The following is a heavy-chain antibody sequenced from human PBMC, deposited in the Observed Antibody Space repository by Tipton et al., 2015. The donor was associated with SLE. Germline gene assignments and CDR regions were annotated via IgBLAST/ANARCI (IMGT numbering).Heavy chain of an antibody. CDR3: ARLPDYFDH. V-gene: IGHV4-59*01. CDR2: VSYSGST. Sequence: LRLSCSVSGGSINVYYWSWVRQPPGEGLEWIGYVSYSGSTNYNPSLQSRVTISVDTSKNQFSLKLRSVTAADTAVYYCARLPDYFDHWGQGALVTVSS. CDR1: GGSINVYY. J-gene: IGHJ4*02.